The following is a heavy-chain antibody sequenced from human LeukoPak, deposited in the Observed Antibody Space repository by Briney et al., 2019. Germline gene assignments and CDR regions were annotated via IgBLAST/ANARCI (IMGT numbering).Heavy chain of an antibody. Sequence: PSETLSLTCTVSGGSISSYYWSWIRQPPGKGLECIGYIYYSGSTNYNPSLKSRVTISVDTSKNQFSLKLSSVTAADTAVYYCARVLGYCSSTSCYPYNWFDPWGQGTLVTVSS. CDR2: IYYSGST. V-gene: IGHV4-59*01. CDR1: GGSISSYY. J-gene: IGHJ5*02. CDR3: ARVLGYCSSTSCYPYNWFDP. D-gene: IGHD2-2*01.